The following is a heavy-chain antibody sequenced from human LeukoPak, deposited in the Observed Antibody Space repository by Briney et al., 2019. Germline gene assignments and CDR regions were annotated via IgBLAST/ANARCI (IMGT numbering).Heavy chain of an antibody. J-gene: IGHJ3*02. CDR2: ISGSGDRS. Sequence: QPGGSLRLSCAPSGFTFSSYAMTWVRQAPGKGLEWVSSISGSGDRSYYADSVKGRFTISRDTSKNTLSLQMNSLRAEDTAIYYCAKAGDNTGYYLGAFDIWGQGTMVTVSS. V-gene: IGHV3-23*01. CDR3: AKAGDNTGYYLGAFDI. D-gene: IGHD3-22*01. CDR1: GFTFSSYA.